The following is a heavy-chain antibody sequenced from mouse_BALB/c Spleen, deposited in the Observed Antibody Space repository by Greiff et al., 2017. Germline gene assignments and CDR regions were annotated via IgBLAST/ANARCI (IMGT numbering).Heavy chain of an antibody. Sequence: EVQLVESGGGLVKPGGSLKLSCAASGFAFSSYDMSWVRQTPEKRLEWVAYISSGGGSTYYPDTVKGRFTISRDNAKNTLYLQMSSLKSEDTAMYYCARLNYYGSSYWGQGTTLTVSS. D-gene: IGHD1-1*01. CDR2: ISSGGGST. V-gene: IGHV5-12-1*01. CDR3: ARLNYYGSSY. CDR1: GFAFSSYD. J-gene: IGHJ2*01.